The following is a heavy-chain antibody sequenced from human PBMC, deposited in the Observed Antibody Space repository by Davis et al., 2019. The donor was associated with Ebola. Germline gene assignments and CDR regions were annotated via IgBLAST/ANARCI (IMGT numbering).Heavy chain of an antibody. J-gene: IGHJ6*02. CDR2: IYYSGST. Sequence: MPSETLSLTCTVSGGSVSSGSYYWSWIRQPPGKGLEWIGYIYYSGSTNYNPSLKSRVTISVDTSKNQFSLKLSSVTAADTAVYYCARDYYDSSYYYYYGMDVWGQGTTVTVSS. CDR3: ARDYYDSSYYYYYGMDV. V-gene: IGHV4-61*01. CDR1: GGSVSSGSYY. D-gene: IGHD3-22*01.